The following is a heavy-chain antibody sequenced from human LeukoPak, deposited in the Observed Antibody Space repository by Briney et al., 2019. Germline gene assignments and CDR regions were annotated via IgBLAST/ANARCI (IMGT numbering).Heavy chain of an antibody. J-gene: IGHJ6*03. V-gene: IGHV1-46*01. CDR3: ARGRGYSYGFDRWYYYYYMDV. CDR2: INPSGGST. CDR1: GYTFTSYY. D-gene: IGHD5-18*01. Sequence: ASVKVSCXASGYTFTSYYMHWVRQAPGQGLEWMGIINPSGGSTSYAQKFQGRVTMTRDTSTSTLYMELSSLRSEDTAVYYCARGRGYSYGFDRWYYYYYMDVWGKGTTVTVSS.